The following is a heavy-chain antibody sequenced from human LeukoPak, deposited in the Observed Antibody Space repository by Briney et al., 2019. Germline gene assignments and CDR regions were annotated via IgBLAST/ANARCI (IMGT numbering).Heavy chain of an antibody. Sequence: GGSLRLSCAASGFTFSAYGMNWVRQAPGKGLEWVSTISTNSANTYYTDSVKGRFTISRDNSKDTLFMQMNSLRAEDTAVYYCAKSQSTIVTRGFDTWGHGTPVTASP. V-gene: IGHV3-23*01. CDR2: ISTNSANT. CDR3: AKSQSTIVTRGFDT. D-gene: IGHD4-11*01. J-gene: IGHJ4*01. CDR1: GFTFSAYG.